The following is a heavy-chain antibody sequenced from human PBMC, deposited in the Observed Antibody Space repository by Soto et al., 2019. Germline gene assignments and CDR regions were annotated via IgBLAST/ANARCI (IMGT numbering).Heavy chain of an antibody. Sequence: KTSETLSLTCTVSGGSVNSGSYYWSWIRQPPGKGLEWIAYIYYTGSTNYNPSLKSRVTISVDTSKNQFSLKLSSVTAADTAVYYCARGFVTSGWYPHYFDYWGQGTLVTVSS. D-gene: IGHD6-19*01. CDR2: IYYTGST. CDR3: ARGFVTSGWYPHYFDY. V-gene: IGHV4-61*01. CDR1: GGSVNSGSYY. J-gene: IGHJ4*02.